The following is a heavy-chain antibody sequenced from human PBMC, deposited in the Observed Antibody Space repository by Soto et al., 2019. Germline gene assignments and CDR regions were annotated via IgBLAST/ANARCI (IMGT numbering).Heavy chain of an antibody. Sequence: QVQLVESGGGVVQPGRSLRLSCAASGFTFSSYGMHWVRQAPGKGLEWVAVISYDGSNKYYADSVKGRFTISRDNSKNTLYLQMNSLRAEDTAVYYCAKGPQLSLFDYWGQGTLVTVSS. CDR1: GFTFSSYG. CDR2: ISYDGSNK. V-gene: IGHV3-30*18. CDR3: AKGPQLSLFDY. J-gene: IGHJ4*02. D-gene: IGHD5-18*01.